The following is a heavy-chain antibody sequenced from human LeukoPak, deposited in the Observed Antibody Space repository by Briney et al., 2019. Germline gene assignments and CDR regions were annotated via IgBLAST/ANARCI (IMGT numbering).Heavy chain of an antibody. CDR2: VSDGGGA. Sequence: PSETLSLTCSVSGVSLSDSYWSWIRQSPGKAMEWIGYVSDGGGASYNPSLKGRVTISPDTSKNQFSLKLNSVTAADTAVYYCATNALLVPSTFDSWGRGTLVTVSS. D-gene: IGHD6-6*01. J-gene: IGHJ4*02. CDR1: GVSLSDSY. V-gene: IGHV4-59*12. CDR3: ATNALLVPSTFDS.